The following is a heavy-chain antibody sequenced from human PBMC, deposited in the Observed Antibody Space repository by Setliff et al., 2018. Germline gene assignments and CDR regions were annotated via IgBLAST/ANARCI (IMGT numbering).Heavy chain of an antibody. CDR2: IYSSGST. V-gene: IGHV4-4*08. CDR3: AMTYYYASGRSGYYYYYYMDV. CDR1: GGSINRDY. Sequence: PSETLSLTCSVSGGSINRDYWNWIRQPPGKGLEWIGYIYSSGSTKYNPSLKSRVTISVDTSKNQFSLKMNSVTAGDTAIYYCAMTYYYASGRSGYYYYYYMDVWGKGTTVTVSS. J-gene: IGHJ6*03. D-gene: IGHD3-10*01.